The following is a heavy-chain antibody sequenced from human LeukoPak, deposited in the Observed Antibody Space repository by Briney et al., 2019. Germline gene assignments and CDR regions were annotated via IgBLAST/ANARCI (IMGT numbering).Heavy chain of an antibody. CDR3: AKGTNGGMDV. CDR2: ILYDGSNK. Sequence: PGRSLRLSCIASGFTFSSYGMHWVRQAPGKGLEWVAVILYDGSNKYYADSVKGRFTISRDNAKNTLYVQMNSLRAEDTAVYYCAKGTNGGMDVWGQGTTVTVSS. J-gene: IGHJ6*02. D-gene: IGHD1-1*01. CDR1: GFTFSSYG. V-gene: IGHV3-30*18.